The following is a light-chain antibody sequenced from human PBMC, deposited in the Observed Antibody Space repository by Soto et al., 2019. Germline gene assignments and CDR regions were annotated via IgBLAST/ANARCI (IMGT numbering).Light chain of an antibody. CDR2: EVS. V-gene: IGLV2-8*01. CDR1: SSDVGGYNY. CDR3: SSYAASNNLGV. J-gene: IGLJ2*01. Sequence: QSALTQPPSASGSPGQSVTISCIGTSSDVGGYNYVSWYQQHSGKAPKLMIYEVSKRPSGVPDRFSGSKSGNTASLTVSGLQAEDEADYYCSSYAASNNLGVFGGGTQLTVL.